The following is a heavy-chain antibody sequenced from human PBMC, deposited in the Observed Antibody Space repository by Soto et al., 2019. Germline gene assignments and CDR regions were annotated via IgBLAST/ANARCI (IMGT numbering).Heavy chain of an antibody. V-gene: IGHV1-18*01. D-gene: IGHD3-22*01. J-gene: IGHJ4*02. CDR3: AREYLDYYDTSGYYY. CDR1: GFTFTDYG. CDR2: ISPYNGNT. Sequence: ASVKVSCKASGFTFTDYGITWVRQAPGQGLEWMGRISPYNGNTNYAQNVQERVTMTTDTSTSTVYMELRSLRSDDTAVCYCAREYLDYYDTSGYYYWGQGTLVTVSS.